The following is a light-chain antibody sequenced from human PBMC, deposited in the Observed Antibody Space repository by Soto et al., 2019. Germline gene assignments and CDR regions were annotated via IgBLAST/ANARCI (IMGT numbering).Light chain of an antibody. Sequence: EIVLAQSPGTLSLSPGERATLSCRASQSVSNSYLAWYQQKPGQAPRLLIYGASSRATGFPARFSGGGSGTDFILTISRLEPEDFAVYYCQQYGNLPYTFGQGTKLEIK. J-gene: IGKJ2*01. CDR1: QSVSNSY. V-gene: IGKV3-20*01. CDR3: QQYGNLPYT. CDR2: GAS.